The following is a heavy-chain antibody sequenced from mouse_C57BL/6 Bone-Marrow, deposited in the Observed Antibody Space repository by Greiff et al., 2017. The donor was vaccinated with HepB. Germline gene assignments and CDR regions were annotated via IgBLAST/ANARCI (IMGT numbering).Heavy chain of an antibody. CDR2: ISNLAYSI. CDR3: ARGGDYDEAMDY. D-gene: IGHD2-4*01. V-gene: IGHV5-15*01. Sequence: EVMLVDSGGGLVQPGGSLKLSCAASGFTFSDYGMAWVRQAPRKGPEWVAFISNLAYSIYYADTVTGRFTISRENAKNTLYLEMSSLRSEDTAMYYCARGGDYDEAMDYWGQGTSVTVSS. CDR1: GFTFSDYG. J-gene: IGHJ4*01.